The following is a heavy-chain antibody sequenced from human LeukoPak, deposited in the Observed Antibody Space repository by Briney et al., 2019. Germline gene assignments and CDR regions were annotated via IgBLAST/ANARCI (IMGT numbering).Heavy chain of an antibody. V-gene: IGHV3-23*01. CDR3: GGGPMVRGVQYYYYGMDV. CDR2: ISGSGGST. D-gene: IGHD3-10*01. Sequence: PGGSLRLSCAASGFTFSSYAMSWVRQAPGKGLEWVSAISGSGGSTYYADSVKGRFTISRDNSKNTLYLQMNSLRAEDTAVYYCGGGPMVRGVQYYYYGMDVWGQGTTVTVSS. CDR1: GFTFSSYA. J-gene: IGHJ6*02.